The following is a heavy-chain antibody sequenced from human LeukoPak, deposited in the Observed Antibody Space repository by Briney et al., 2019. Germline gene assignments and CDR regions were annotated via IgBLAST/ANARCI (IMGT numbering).Heavy chain of an antibody. CDR1: GFTFSSYG. D-gene: IGHD3-10*01. CDR3: AKDSNYYGSGSAWDAFDI. CDR2: ISYDGGSK. J-gene: IGHJ3*02. V-gene: IGHV3-30*18. Sequence: PGGSLRLSCAASGFTFSSYGMHWVRQAPGKGLEWVAVISYDGGSKYYADSVKGRFTISRDNSKNTLYLQMNSLRAEDTAVYYCAKDSNYYGSGSAWDAFDIWGQGTMVTVSS.